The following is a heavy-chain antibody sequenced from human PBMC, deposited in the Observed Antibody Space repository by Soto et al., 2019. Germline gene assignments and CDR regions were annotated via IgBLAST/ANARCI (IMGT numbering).Heavy chain of an antibody. CDR2: IYYSGST. CDR3: ARGWGGAFDF. CDR1: GGSISSYY. Sequence: QVQLQESGPGLVKPSETLSLTCTVSGGSISSYYWSWIRQPPGKGLEWIGYIYYSGSTNYNPSLKRRVTISVDTAKNQFSLKLSSVTAADTAVYYCARGWGGAFDFWGRGTMVTVSS. J-gene: IGHJ3*01. V-gene: IGHV4-59*01. D-gene: IGHD3-10*01.